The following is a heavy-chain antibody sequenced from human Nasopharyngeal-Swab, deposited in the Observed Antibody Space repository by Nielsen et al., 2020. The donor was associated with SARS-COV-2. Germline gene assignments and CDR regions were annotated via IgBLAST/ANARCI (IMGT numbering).Heavy chain of an antibody. CDR3: ARGGRRDYNEKFDY. Sequence: GGSLRLSCAVSGFTFDTMHWVRQAPGKGLEWVAVISSDGSYKNYADSVKGRFTISRDNSKNTVDLLMDSLTPEDTAVYFCARGGRRDYNEKFDYWGQGTLVTVSS. J-gene: IGHJ4*02. D-gene: IGHD4-11*01. CDR2: ISSDGSYK. CDR1: GFTFDT. V-gene: IGHV3-30-3*01.